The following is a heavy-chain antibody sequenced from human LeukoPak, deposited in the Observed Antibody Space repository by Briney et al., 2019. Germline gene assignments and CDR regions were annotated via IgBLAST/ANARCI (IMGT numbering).Heavy chain of an antibody. CDR3: ARALGYCSGGSCRIRAFDI. CDR2: INSDGGST. CDR1: GFTFTSNW. D-gene: IGHD2-15*01. Sequence: PGGSLRLSCAASGFTFTSNWMHWVRQGPGKGLVWVSRINSDGGSTSYAGSVMGRFTISRDNAKNTLYLQMNSLRADDTAVYYCARALGYCSGGSCRIRAFDIWGQGTMVTVSS. V-gene: IGHV3-74*01. J-gene: IGHJ3*02.